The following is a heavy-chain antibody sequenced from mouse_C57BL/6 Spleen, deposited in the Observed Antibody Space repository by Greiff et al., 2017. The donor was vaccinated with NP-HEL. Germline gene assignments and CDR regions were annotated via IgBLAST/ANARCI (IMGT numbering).Heavy chain of an antibody. CDR2: ISDGGSYT. D-gene: IGHD2-4*01. V-gene: IGHV5-4*01. Sequence: EVNLVESGGGLVKPGGSLKLSCAASGFTFSSYAMSWVRQTPEKRLEWVATISDGGSYTYYPDNVKGRFTISRDNAKNNLYLQMSHLKSEDTAMYYCAREIRNYFDYWGQGTTLTVSS. CDR1: GFTFSSYA. J-gene: IGHJ2*01. CDR3: AREIRNYFDY.